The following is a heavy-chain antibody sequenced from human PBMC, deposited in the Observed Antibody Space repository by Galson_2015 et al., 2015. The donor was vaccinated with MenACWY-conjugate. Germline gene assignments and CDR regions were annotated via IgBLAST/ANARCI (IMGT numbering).Heavy chain of an antibody. V-gene: IGHV1-24*01. CDR2: VNPEDGKT. CDR1: GSRLSEIF. Sequence: SVKVSCKVSGSRLSEIFIHWVRQAPEKGFEWMGGVNPEDGKTIYAREFQGRVTMTEDTSTDTHYMQLGSLRSEDTAVYYCATVRAEYCHSGTGCYFWGQGALVTVSS. J-gene: IGHJ4*02. D-gene: IGHD2/OR15-2a*01. CDR3: ATVRAEYCHSGTGCYF.